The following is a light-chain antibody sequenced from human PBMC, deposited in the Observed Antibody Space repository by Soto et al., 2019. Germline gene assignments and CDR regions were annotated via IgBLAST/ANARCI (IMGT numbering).Light chain of an antibody. V-gene: IGLV1-51*01. Sequence: QSVLTQPPSVSAAPGQKVTISCSGSSSNIGNNYVSWYQQFPGTAPKLLIYDNNKRPSGIPDLFSGSKSGTSATLGITGRQNGDEADYYCGTWDSRLSAYVFGAGTKLTVL. J-gene: IGLJ1*01. CDR2: DNN. CDR3: GTWDSRLSAYV. CDR1: SSNIGNNY.